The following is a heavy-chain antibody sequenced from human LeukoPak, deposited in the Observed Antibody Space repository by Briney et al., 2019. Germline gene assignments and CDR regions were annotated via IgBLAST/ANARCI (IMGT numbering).Heavy chain of an antibody. V-gene: IGHV1-69*04. CDR2: IIPILGIA. J-gene: IGHJ4*02. CDR3: ARPDAPPRHGDSDYFDY. CDR1: GGTFSSYA. Sequence: SVKVSCKASGGTFSSYAISWVRQAPGQGLEWMGRIIPILGIANYAQKFQGRVTITADKSTSTAYMELSSLRSEDTAVYYCARPDAPPRHGDSDYFDYWGQGTLVTVSS. D-gene: IGHD4-17*01.